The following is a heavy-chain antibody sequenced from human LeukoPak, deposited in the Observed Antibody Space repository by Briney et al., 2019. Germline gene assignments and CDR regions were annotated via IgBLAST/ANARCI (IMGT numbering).Heavy chain of an antibody. V-gene: IGHV1-24*01. J-gene: IGHJ4*02. CDR3: ATGGYSYGFLFDS. Sequence: ASVKVSCKVSGYTLTELSMHWVRQAPGKGLEWMGGFDPEDGETIYAQKFQGRVTMTEDTSTDTAYMELSSLRSEDTAVDYWATGGYSYGFLFDSWGQGTLVTVSS. CDR2: FDPEDGET. D-gene: IGHD5-18*01. CDR1: GYTLTELS.